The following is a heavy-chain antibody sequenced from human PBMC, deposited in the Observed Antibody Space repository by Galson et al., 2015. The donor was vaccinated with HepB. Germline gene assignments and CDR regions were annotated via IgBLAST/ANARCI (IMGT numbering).Heavy chain of an antibody. CDR1: GGTFSSYT. CDR2: IIPILGIA. D-gene: IGHD4-23*01. CDR3: ARDSGNSEFYAFDP. J-gene: IGHJ5*02. Sequence: SVKVSCKASGGTFSSYTISWVRQAPGQGLEWMGRIIPILGIANYAQKFQGRVTITADKSTSTAYMELSSLRSEDTAVYYCARDSGNSEFYAFDPWGQGTLVTVSS. V-gene: IGHV1-69*02.